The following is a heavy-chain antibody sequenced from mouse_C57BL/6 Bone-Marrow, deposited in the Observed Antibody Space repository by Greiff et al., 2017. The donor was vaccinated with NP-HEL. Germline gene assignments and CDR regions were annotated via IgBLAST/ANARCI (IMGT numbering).Heavy chain of an antibody. CDR1: GFTFSSYA. J-gene: IGHJ2*03. V-gene: IGHV5-4*03. CDR2: ISDGGSYT. Sequence: DVKLVESGAGLVKPGGSLKLSCAASGFTFSSYAMSWVRQTPEKGLEWVGTISDGGSYTYYPDNVKGRFTITGDNAKNNLYLQMSHLKSEDAAMYYCARARRYYGSSSDYGGRGNSLTVSA. CDR3: ARARRYYGSSSDY. D-gene: IGHD1-1*01.